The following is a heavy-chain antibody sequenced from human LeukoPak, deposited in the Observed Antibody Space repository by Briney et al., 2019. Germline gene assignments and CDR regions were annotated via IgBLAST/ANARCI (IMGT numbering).Heavy chain of an antibody. V-gene: IGHV4-59*08. CDR1: GGSISNYY. CDR3: ARTWHYDSSDYFPFDN. D-gene: IGHD3-22*01. J-gene: IGHJ4*02. Sequence: PSETLSLTCAVSGGSISNYYWTRIRQPPGKGLEWIGYIYYTGSTNYNPSLKSRVTISVDTSKNQFSLKLSSMTAADTAVYYRARTWHYDSSDYFPFDNWGQGTLVTVSS. CDR2: IYYTGST.